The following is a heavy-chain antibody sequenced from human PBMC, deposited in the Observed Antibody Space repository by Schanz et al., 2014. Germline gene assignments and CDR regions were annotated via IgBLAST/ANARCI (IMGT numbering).Heavy chain of an antibody. Sequence: VQLVESGGGLVQPGGSLRLSCAASGFTFSTYWMHWVRQAPGKGLVWVSDISDSGDSTHYADSVKGRFTISRDNAKNSLFLQMNSLSAEDTAVYYCAKVAPAATYLDSWGLGTLVTVSS. CDR3: AKVAPAATYLDS. CDR2: ISDSGDST. J-gene: IGHJ4*02. D-gene: IGHD2-2*01. CDR1: GFTFSTYW. V-gene: IGHV3-48*04.